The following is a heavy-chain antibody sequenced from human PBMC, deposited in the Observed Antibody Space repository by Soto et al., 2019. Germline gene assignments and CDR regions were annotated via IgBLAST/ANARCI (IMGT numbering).Heavy chain of an antibody. CDR3: ARERVGGATVTTYLRIFVGY. CDR1: GGTFSSYA. Sequence: SVKVSCKASGGTFSSYAISWVRQAPGQGLEWMGGIIPIFGTANYAQKFQGRVTITADESTSTAYMELSSLRSEDTAVYYCARERVGGATVTTYLRIFVGYWGQGTLVTVSS. V-gene: IGHV1-69*13. D-gene: IGHD4-17*01. J-gene: IGHJ4*02. CDR2: IIPIFGTA.